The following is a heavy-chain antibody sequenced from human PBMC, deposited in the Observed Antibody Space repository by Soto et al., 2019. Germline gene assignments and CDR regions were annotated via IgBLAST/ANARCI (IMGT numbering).Heavy chain of an antibody. CDR3: ARDGTITMVRGVIVYFDY. CDR1: GDSVSSNSAA. J-gene: IGHJ4*02. Sequence: QTLSLTCAISGDSVSSNSAAWNWIRQSPSRGLEWLGRTYYRSKWYNDYAVSVKSRITINPDTSKNQFSLQLNSVTPEDTAVYYCARDGTITMVRGVIVYFDYWGQGTLVTVSS. CDR2: TYYRSKWYN. D-gene: IGHD3-10*01. V-gene: IGHV6-1*01.